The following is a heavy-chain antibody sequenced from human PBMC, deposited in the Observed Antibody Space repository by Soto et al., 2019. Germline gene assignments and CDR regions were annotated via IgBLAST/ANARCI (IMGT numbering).Heavy chain of an antibody. CDR2: IWYDGSNK. V-gene: IGHV3-33*01. CDR1: GFTFSSYG. CDR3: ARSPPIAVAGTFDY. J-gene: IGHJ4*02. D-gene: IGHD6-19*01. Sequence: PGGSLRLSCAASGFTFSSYGMHWVRQAPGKGLEWVAVIWYDGSNKYYADSVKGRFTISRDNSKNTLYLQMNSLRAEDTAVYYCARSPPIAVAGTFDYWGQGTLVTVSS.